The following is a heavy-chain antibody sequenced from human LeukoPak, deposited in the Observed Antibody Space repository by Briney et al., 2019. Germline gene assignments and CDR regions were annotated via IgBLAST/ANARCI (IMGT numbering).Heavy chain of an antibody. CDR3: ARHSGTVTPLYYYYYGMDV. D-gene: IGHD4-17*01. V-gene: IGHV4-30-2*01. CDR2: IYHSGST. Sequence: PSETLSLTCAVSGGSISSGGYSWSWIRQPPGKGLEWIGYIYHSGSTYYNPSLKSRVTISVDRSKNQFSLKLSSVTAADTAVYYCARHSGTVTPLYYYYYGMDVWGQGTTVTVSS. J-gene: IGHJ6*02. CDR1: GGSISSGGYS.